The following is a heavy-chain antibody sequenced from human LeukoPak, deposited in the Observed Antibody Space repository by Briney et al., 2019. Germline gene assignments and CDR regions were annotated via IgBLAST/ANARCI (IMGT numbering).Heavy chain of an antibody. J-gene: IGHJ3*02. V-gene: IGHV4-59*12. Sequence: KPSETLSLTCTVSGGSISSYYWSWIRQPPGKGLEWIGYIYYSGSTNYNPSLKSRVTISVDTSKNQFSLKLISVTAADTAVYYCARDPRYFDWLLTPGNAFDIWGQGTMVTVSS. CDR3: ARDPRYFDWLLTPGNAFDI. CDR2: IYYSGST. CDR1: GGSISSYY. D-gene: IGHD3-9*01.